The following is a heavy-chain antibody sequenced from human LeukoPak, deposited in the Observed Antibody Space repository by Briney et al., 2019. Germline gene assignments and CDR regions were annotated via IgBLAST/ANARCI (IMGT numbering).Heavy chain of an antibody. CDR2: ISSSGSTI. J-gene: IGHJ4*02. D-gene: IGHD3-22*01. CDR3: ARAMIVDY. Sequence: GGPLSLSCAASGFTSSSYEMNWVRQAPGKGLEWVSYISSSGSTIYYADSVKGRFTISRDNAKNSLYLQMNSLRAEDTAVYYCARAMIVDYWGQGTLVTVSS. V-gene: IGHV3-48*03. CDR1: GFTSSSYE.